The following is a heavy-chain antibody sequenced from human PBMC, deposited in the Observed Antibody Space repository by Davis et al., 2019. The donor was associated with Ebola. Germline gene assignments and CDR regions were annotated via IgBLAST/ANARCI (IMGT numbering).Heavy chain of an antibody. V-gene: IGHV3-21*03. CDR3: TTETTVVTSGAFDI. CDR1: GFTFSTYN. CDR2: ISSSSSYI. D-gene: IGHD4-23*01. Sequence: GGSLRLSCAASGFTFSTYNMNWVRQAPGKGLEWVSSISSSSSYIYYADSVKGRFTISRDNAKKSLYLQMNSLKTEDTAVYYCTTETTVVTSGAFDIWGQGTMVTVSS. J-gene: IGHJ3*02.